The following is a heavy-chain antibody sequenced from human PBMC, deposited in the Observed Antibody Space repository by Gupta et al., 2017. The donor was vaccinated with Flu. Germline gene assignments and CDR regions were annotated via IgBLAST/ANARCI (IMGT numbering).Heavy chain of an antibody. D-gene: IGHD5-24*01. J-gene: IGHJ4*02. V-gene: IGHV5-51*01. Sequence: EVQLVQSGVEVKKPGESLKISCKGSGYSFTSYWIGWVRQTPGKGLEWMGIIFPGDSDTRYSPSLQGQVTISADKSITTAYLQWVSLKASDTAMYYCVRHSEMATIYPDYWGQGTLVTVSS. CDR1: GYSFTSYW. CDR2: IFPGDSDT. CDR3: VRHSEMATIYPDY.